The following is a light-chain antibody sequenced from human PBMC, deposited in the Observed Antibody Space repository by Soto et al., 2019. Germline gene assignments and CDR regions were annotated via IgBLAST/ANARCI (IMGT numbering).Light chain of an antibody. CDR2: DAS. CDR1: QSVSSY. CDR3: QQRSNLPT. J-gene: IGKJ4*01. V-gene: IGKV3-11*01. Sequence: PGERATLSCRASQSVSSYLAWYQQKPGQAPRLLIYDASNRATGIPARFSGSGSGTDFTLTISSLEPEDFAVYYCQQRSNLPTFGGGTKVDIK.